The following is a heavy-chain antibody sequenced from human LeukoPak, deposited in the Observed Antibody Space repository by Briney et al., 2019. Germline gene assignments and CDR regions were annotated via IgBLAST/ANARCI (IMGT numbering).Heavy chain of an antibody. CDR1: GGSISSGGYY. D-gene: IGHD3-22*01. CDR3: ARSRSGYGNDAFDI. Sequence: PSETLSLTCTVSGGSISSGGYYWSWIRQHPGKGLEWIGYIYYSGSTHYNPSLKSRVTISVDTSKNQFSLKLSSVTAADTAVYYCARSRSGYGNDAFDIWGQGTMVTVSS. V-gene: IGHV4-31*03. J-gene: IGHJ3*02. CDR2: IYYSGST.